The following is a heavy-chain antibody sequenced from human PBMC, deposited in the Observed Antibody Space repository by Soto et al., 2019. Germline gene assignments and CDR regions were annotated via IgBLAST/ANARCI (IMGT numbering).Heavy chain of an antibody. J-gene: IGHJ4*02. Sequence: ASVKVSCKASGYTFTSYAMHWVRQAPGQRLEWMGWINAGNGNTKYSQKFQGRVTITRDTSASTAYMELSSLRSEDTAVYYCARATFGGVPLYIDYWGQGTLVTVS. D-gene: IGHD3-16*01. V-gene: IGHV1-3*01. CDR2: INAGNGNT. CDR3: ARATFGGVPLYIDY. CDR1: GYTFTSYA.